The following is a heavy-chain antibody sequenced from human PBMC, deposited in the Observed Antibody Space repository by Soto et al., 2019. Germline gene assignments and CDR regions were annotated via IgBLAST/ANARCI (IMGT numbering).Heavy chain of an antibody. CDR3: ARHYGDGYDYVDY. CDR1: GWSINTYY. J-gene: IGHJ4*02. Sequence: QVQLQESGPGLVKPSETLSLTCTVSGWSINTYYWSWIRQPPGKGLEWIGYIYYRANPNYNPSLKSRVTISQATSKNQFSLKLSSVTAADTAVYYCARHYGDGYDYVDYWGQGTLVTVSS. V-gene: IGHV4-59*08. CDR2: IYYRANP. D-gene: IGHD5-12*01.